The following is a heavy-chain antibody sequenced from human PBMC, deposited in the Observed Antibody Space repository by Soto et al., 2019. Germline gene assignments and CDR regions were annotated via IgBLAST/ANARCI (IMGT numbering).Heavy chain of an antibody. Sequence: EVQLVESGGGLVQPGGSLRLSCTVSGFTFSDYGVNWVRQAPGKGLEWVSYTSTSDSTMYYADSVKGRFTISRDNDKNSLYLQMNSLRAEDTAVYYCARQNGSGWEGLFDYWGQGTLVTVSS. J-gene: IGHJ4*02. D-gene: IGHD6-19*01. CDR3: ARQNGSGWEGLFDY. CDR1: GFTFSDYG. CDR2: TSTSDSTM. V-gene: IGHV3-48*03.